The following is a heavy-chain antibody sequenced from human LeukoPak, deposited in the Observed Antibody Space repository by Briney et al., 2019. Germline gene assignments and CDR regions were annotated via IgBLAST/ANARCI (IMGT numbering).Heavy chain of an antibody. V-gene: IGHV3-23*01. J-gene: IGHJ4*02. CDR1: GFTFSSYA. CDR2: ISGSGGST. CDR3: AKDVLLWFGELLSDLVGYFDY. Sequence: GGSLRLSCAASGFTFSSYAMSWVRQALGKGLEWVSAISGSGGSTYYADSVKGRFTISRDNSKNTLYLQMNSLRAEDTAVYYCAKDVLLWFGELLSDLVGYFDYWGQGTLVTVSS. D-gene: IGHD3-10*01.